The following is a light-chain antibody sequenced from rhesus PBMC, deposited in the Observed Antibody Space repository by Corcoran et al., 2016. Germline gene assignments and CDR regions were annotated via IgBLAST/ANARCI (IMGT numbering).Light chain of an antibody. Sequence: QAALTQPRSVSGSPGQSVTISCTGTGGDIGAYNFVSWSQMHRGSAPKLMIYEVSKRPSGVSDRFSGSQSGNTASLTISGLQAEDAADYYCCSYAGSYTFYVFGGGTRLTVL. CDR3: CSYAGSYTFYV. CDR1: GGDIGAYNF. J-gene: IGLJ1*01. V-gene: IGLV2-32*01. CDR2: EVS.